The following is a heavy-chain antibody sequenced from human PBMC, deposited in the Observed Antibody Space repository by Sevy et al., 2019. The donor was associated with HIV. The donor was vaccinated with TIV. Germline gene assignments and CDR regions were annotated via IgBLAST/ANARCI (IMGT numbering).Heavy chain of an antibody. CDR2: ISSSSYI. V-gene: IGHV3-21*01. CDR3: ARDGSGSYYKFDYYFDY. Sequence: GGSLRLSCAASGFTFSSYSMNWVRQAPGKGLEWVSSISSSSYIYYADSVKGRFTISRHNAKNSLYLQMNSLRAEDTAVYYCARDGSGSYYKFDYYFDYWGQGTLVTVSS. D-gene: IGHD3-10*01. CDR1: GFTFSSYS. J-gene: IGHJ4*02.